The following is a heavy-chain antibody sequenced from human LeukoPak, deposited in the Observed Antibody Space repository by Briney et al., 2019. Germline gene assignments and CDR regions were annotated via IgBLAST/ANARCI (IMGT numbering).Heavy chain of an antibody. CDR2: IYYSGST. V-gene: IGHV4-59*08. J-gene: IGHJ6*02. Sequence: TSETLSLTCTVSGGSISSYYWSWIRQPPGKGLEWIGYIYYSGSTNYNPSLKSRVTISVDTSKNQFSLKLSSVTAADTAVYYCARHRESSEIWPGYYYYGMDVWGQGTTVTVSS. D-gene: IGHD5-24*01. CDR3: ARHRESSEIWPGYYYYGMDV. CDR1: GGSISSYY.